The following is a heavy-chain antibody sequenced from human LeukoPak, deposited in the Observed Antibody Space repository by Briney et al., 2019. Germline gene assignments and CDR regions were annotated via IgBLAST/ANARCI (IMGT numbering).Heavy chain of an antibody. Sequence: SETLSLTCTVSGGSFSSYYWSWIRQPPGKGLEWTGYIYYSGSTNYNPSLKSRVTISVDTSKNQFSLKLSSVTAADTAVYYCASYYGDYYYGMDVWGQGTTVTVSS. J-gene: IGHJ6*02. CDR1: GGSFSSYY. CDR3: ASYYGDYYYGMDV. D-gene: IGHD3-3*01. CDR2: IYYSGST. V-gene: IGHV4-59*01.